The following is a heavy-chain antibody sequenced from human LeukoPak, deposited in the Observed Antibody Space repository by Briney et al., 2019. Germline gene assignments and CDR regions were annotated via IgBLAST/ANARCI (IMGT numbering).Heavy chain of an antibody. CDR3: AKDRGSSGSWEAFDI. V-gene: IGHV3-30*02. J-gene: IGHJ3*02. CDR2: IRYDGSNK. Sequence: GGSLRLSCAASGFTFSSDCMHWGRQPPDKGLEWWAFIRYDGSNKYYAESVKGRFTISGDNYKNTLYLQMNSLRAEDTAVYYCAKDRGSSGSWEAFDIWGQATMVTLCS. CDR1: GFTFSSDC. D-gene: IGHD6-19*01.